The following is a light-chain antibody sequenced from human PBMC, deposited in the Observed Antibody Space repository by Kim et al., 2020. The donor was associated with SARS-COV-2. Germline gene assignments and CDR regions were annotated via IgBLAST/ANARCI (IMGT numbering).Light chain of an antibody. Sequence: SSELTQDPAVSVALGQTVRITCQGDSLRSYYATWYQQKPGQAPIVVIYGKNNRPSGIPDRFSGSSSGNTASLTITGTQAGDEADYYCTSRDSNVNVVFGG. CDR3: TSRDSNVNVV. V-gene: IGLV3-19*01. CDR1: SLRSYY. CDR2: GKN. J-gene: IGLJ2*01.